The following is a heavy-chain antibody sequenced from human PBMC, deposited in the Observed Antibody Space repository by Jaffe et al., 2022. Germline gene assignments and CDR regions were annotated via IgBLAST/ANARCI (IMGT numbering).Heavy chain of an antibody. CDR3: MGGWGKDLVRTGSYPVF. Sequence: QVQLQESGPGLVKPSETLSLTCAVSGYSISSGYYWGWIRQPPGKGLEWIGSIYHSGSTYYNPSLKSRVTISVDTSKNQFSLKLSSVTAADTAVYYCMGGWGKDLVRTGSYPVFWGQGTLVTVSS. J-gene: IGHJ4*02. V-gene: IGHV4-38-2*01. CDR2: IYHSGST. D-gene: IGHD3-10*01. CDR1: GYSISSGYY.